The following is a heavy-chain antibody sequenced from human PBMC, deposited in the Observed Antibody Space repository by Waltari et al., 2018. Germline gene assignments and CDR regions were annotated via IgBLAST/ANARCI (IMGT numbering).Heavy chain of an antibody. CDR3: ARGPRVWDTILLGTSFDY. J-gene: IGHJ4*02. D-gene: IGHD3-16*01. CDR1: GYSIGSGYN. Sequence: QVQLQESGPGLVKPSETLSLICDVSGYSIGSGYNWGWIRQPPGKGLEGIGSVHNAWRAHYNPSLKSRVTISVGTSKRQFSLRLDSVTAADTAIYYCARGPRVWDTILLGTSFDYWGQGTLVTVPS. V-gene: IGHV4-38-2*01. CDR2: VHNAWRA.